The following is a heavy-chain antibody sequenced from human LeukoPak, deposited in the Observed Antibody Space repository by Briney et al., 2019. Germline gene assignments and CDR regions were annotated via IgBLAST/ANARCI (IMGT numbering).Heavy chain of an antibody. J-gene: IGHJ4*02. CDR3: ARGLGSSWFHY. V-gene: IGHV3-48*02. D-gene: IGHD6-13*01. Sequence: PRGSPRLSCAASGFTSSNYNMNSVRQAPGKGLEWVSYISSDSSPIYYADCVRGRFTNSRDNAKNSLYLQMNSLRDEDTAVYYCARGLGSSWFHYWGQGTLVIVSS. CDR1: GFTSSNYN. CDR2: ISSDSSPI.